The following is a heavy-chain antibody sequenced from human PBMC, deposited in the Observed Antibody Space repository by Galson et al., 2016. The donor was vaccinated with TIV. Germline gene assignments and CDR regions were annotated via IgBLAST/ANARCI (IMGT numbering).Heavy chain of an antibody. Sequence: SLRLSCAASGFIFRNYNIHWVRQAPGKGPEWVAFISYSGGNKYYGDSVKGRFTISRDNSKDTVYLEMNSLRTEDTAMYYCANAQEKYFSNLYYGMAVWGQGTIVTVSS. J-gene: IGHJ6*02. V-gene: IGHV3-30*18. CDR1: GFIFRNYN. D-gene: IGHD4-11*01. CDR3: ANAQEKYFSNLYYGMAV. CDR2: ISYSGGNK.